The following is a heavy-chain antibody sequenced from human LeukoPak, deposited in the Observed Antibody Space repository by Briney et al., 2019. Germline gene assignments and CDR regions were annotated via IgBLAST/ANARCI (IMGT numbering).Heavy chain of an antibody. V-gene: IGHV3-48*01. CDR1: GFTFSSYS. J-gene: IGHJ4*02. D-gene: IGHD3-3*01. Sequence: GGSLRLSCAASGFTFSSYSMNWVRQAPGKGLEWVSYISSSSSTIYYADSVMGRFTISRDNSKTTLFLQMNSLKAEDTAVYYCATGGRSGVALEQWGQGTLVTVSS. CDR2: ISSSSSTI. CDR3: ATGGRSGVALEQ.